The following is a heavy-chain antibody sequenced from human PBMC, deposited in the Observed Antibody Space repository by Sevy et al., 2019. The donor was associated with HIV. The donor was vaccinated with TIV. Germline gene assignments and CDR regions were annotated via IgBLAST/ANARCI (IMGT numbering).Heavy chain of an antibody. CDR2: IYYNGHI. D-gene: IGHD1-26*01. Sequence: SETLSLTCTVSGGSITSLYWNWIRQPPGKGLEWIVNIYYNGHINYNPSLKSRVTLSLDTSKNQFSLRLSSVTAADTAMYYCAGENAWGRGYSWGQRTLVTDSS. J-gene: IGHJ4*02. CDR3: AGENAWGRGYS. V-gene: IGHV4-59*08. CDR1: GGSITSLY.